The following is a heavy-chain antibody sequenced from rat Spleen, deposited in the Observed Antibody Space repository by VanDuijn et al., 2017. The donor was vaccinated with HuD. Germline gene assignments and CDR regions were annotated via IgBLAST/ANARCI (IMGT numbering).Heavy chain of an antibody. J-gene: IGHJ2*01. D-gene: IGHD3-8*01. V-gene: IGHV5-20*01. CDR1: GFTFRDYY. CDR2: ISYEGFDT. Sequence: EVQLVASGGGLVQPGRSLKLSCAASGFTFRDYYMAWVRQATTEGLEWVASISYEGFDTYYRDSVKGRFTISRDNAKSSLYRQMDSLRSEDTATYYCTTSSPEYWGQGVMVTVSS. CDR3: TTSSPEY.